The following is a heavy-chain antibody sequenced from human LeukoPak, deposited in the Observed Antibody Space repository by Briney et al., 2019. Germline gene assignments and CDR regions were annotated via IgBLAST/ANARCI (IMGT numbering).Heavy chain of an antibody. CDR2: ISWNSGSI. V-gene: IGHV3-9*03. J-gene: IGHJ4*02. Sequence: GRSLRLSCSASGFTFDDYAMHWVRQAPGKGLEWGSGISWNSGSIGYADSVKGRFTISRDNAKNSLSLQMSSLSAEDMALYYCAKAGGYTYYFDYWGQGTLVTVSS. CDR3: AKAGGYTYYFDY. CDR1: GFTFDDYA. D-gene: IGHD5-12*01.